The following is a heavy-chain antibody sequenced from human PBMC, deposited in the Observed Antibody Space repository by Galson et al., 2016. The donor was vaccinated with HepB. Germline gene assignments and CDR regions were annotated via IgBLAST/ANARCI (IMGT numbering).Heavy chain of an antibody. D-gene: IGHD1-1*01. V-gene: IGHV3-23*01. CDR3: AKERLVRRIFDH. Sequence: SLRLSCAASGFVFSNFGLSWVRQAPGKGLEWVASISTRRTTYYSDSVQGRFTISRDNSNNTLYLQMTGLRAEDTDVYYCAKERLVRRIFDHWGQGTLLTVSS. CDR2: ISTRRTT. J-gene: IGHJ4*02. CDR1: GFVFSNFG.